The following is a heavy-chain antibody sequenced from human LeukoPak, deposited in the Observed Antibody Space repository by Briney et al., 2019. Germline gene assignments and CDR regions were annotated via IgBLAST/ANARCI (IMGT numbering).Heavy chain of an antibody. J-gene: IGHJ3*02. Sequence: ASVKVSCKASGYTFTSYYMHWVRQAPGQGLEWMGIINPSGGSTSYAQKFQGRVTMTRDMSTSTVYMELSSLRSEDTAVYYCASGGKGRYFDWFPGPGKLNAFDIWGQGTMVTVSS. D-gene: IGHD3-9*01. CDR1: GYTFTSYY. CDR2: INPSGGST. V-gene: IGHV1-46*01. CDR3: ASGGKGRYFDWFPGPGKLNAFDI.